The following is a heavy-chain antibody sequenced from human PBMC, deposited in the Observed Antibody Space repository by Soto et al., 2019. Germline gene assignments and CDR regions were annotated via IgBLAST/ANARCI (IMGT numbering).Heavy chain of an antibody. CDR3: ARRGSGHTFDY. V-gene: IGHV4-39*01. J-gene: IGHJ4*02. CDR2: IYEGETT. D-gene: IGHD3-10*01. Sequence: QLQLQESGPGLVKPSETLSLTCAVSGASISRTGFHWGWIRQPPGQGLEWIGSIYEGETTFYNSSIKSRVTMSADTSKNHFSLKLISVTAADTAVYYCARRGSGHTFDYWGQGTLVTVSS. CDR1: GASISRTGFH.